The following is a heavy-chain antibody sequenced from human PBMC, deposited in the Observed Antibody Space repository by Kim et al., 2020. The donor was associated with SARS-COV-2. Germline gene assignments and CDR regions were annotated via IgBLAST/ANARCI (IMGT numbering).Heavy chain of an antibody. CDR3: AGVASSIAVAVAFDP. V-gene: IGHV4-59*01. D-gene: IGHD6-19*01. J-gene: IGHJ5*02. CDR1: GGSISSYY. Sequence: SETLSLTCTVSGGSISSYYWSWIRQPPGKGLEWIGYIYYSGGTNYNPSLKSRVTISVDTSKNQFSLKLSSVTAADTAVYYCAGVASSIAVAVAFDPWGQGALVTVSS. CDR2: IYYSGGT.